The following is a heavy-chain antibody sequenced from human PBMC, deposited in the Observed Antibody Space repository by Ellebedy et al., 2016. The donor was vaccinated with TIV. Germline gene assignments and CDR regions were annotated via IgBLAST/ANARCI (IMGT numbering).Heavy chain of an antibody. CDR3: ARGGYYDSNGYFRVDY. Sequence: GESLKISXAVSGFSVSIHSMHWVRQAPGKGLEWVAFISYDGSYKFYADSVKGRFSISRDNSKTTLYLQMNSLRAEDTTVYYCARGGYYDSNGYFRVDYWGQGTLVTVSS. V-gene: IGHV3-30*03. D-gene: IGHD3-22*01. CDR1: GFSVSIHS. J-gene: IGHJ4*02. CDR2: ISYDGSYK.